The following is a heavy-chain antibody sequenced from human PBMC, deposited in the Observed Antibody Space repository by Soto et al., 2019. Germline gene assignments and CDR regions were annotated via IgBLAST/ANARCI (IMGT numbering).Heavy chain of an antibody. CDR3: GKAVGWAPVDH. V-gene: IGHV3-74*01. D-gene: IGHD1-26*01. Sequence: GGSLRLSCAAFGFTFSSNWMHWVRQVPGKGLVWVSHLNSDGSSTSYADSVKGRFTISRDNAKNTLYLQMNTLRAEDTAVYYCGKAVGWAPVDHWGQGTLVTVSS. CDR2: LNSDGSST. J-gene: IGHJ4*02. CDR1: GFTFSSNW.